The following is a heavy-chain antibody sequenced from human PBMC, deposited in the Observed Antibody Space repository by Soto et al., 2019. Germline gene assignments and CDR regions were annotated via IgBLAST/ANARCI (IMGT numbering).Heavy chain of an antibody. V-gene: IGHV1-8*01. D-gene: IGHD1-26*01. CDR1: GYSFSSLD. Sequence: QVQLVQSGAEVREPGASVKVSCKASGYSFSSLDINWVRQTTGQGLEWMGWMQPRDGRTGYAQKSQGRVTMTRDTSINTAYMELSSLTSDDTAFYYCARGVTAGVDYWGQGTLVTVSS. J-gene: IGHJ4*02. CDR2: MQPRDGRT. CDR3: ARGVTAGVDY.